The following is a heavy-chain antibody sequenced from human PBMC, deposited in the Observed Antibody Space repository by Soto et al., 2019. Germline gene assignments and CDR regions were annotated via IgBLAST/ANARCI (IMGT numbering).Heavy chain of an antibody. CDR2: IYGDGSGI. J-gene: IGHJ4*02. D-gene: IGHD5-12*01. CDR3: AKDARPDGSWAFNY. CDR1: GFTFGTYT. Sequence: EVQLLQSGGGLVQPGGSLKHSCAASGFTFGTYTMNWVRQAPGKGLEWVSGIYGDGSGIYYAASVKGRFTISRDNTQSITYLRMNSLRAEDTAIYYCAKDARPDGSWAFNYWGQGTLVTVSS. V-gene: IGHV3-23*01.